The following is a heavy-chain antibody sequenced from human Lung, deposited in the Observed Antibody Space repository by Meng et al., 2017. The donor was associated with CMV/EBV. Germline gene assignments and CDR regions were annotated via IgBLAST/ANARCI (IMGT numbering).Heavy chain of an antibody. CDR1: GFTFSSYE. D-gene: IGHD2-2*01. J-gene: IGHJ4*02. Sequence: SCAASGFTFSSYEMNWVRQAPGKGLEWVSYISSSGSTIYYADSVKGRFTISRDNAKNSLYLQMNSLRAEDTAVYYCARLLSKGLIVVPAVSSDYWXQGTXVTVSS. V-gene: IGHV3-48*03. CDR3: ARLLSKGLIVVPAVSSDY. CDR2: ISSSGSTI.